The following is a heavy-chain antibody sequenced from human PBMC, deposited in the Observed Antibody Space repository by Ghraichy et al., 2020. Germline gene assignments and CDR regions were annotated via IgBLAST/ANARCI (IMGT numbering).Heavy chain of an antibody. Sequence: SETLSPTCTVSGGSTGSYFWTWIRQPPGKGLEWIGYIYHSGSIHYNPSLKSRLTISGDTSKNLFSLKLTSVTAADTAVYYCARVWTESGGTYGLDVWGQGTTVTVSS. CDR1: GGSTGSYF. CDR3: ARVWTESGGTYGLDV. J-gene: IGHJ6*02. V-gene: IGHV4-59*01. CDR2: IYHSGSI. D-gene: IGHD3/OR15-3a*01.